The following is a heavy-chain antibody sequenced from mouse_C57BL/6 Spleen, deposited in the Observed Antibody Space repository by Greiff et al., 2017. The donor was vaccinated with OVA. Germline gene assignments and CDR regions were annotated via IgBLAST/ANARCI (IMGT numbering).Heavy chain of an antibody. D-gene: IGHD1-1*01. V-gene: IGHV1-15*01. CDR2: IDPETGGT. CDR3: TPITTVVATRGYYFDY. CDR1: GYTFTDYE. Sequence: VQLQESGAELVRPGASVTLSCKASGYTFTDYEMHWVKQTPVHGLEWIGAIDPETGGTAYNQKFKGKAILTADKSSSTAYMELRSLTSEDSAVYYCTPITTVVATRGYYFDYWGQGTTLTVSS. J-gene: IGHJ2*01.